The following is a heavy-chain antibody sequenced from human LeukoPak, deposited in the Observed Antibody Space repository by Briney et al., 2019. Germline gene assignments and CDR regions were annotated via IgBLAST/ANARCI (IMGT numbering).Heavy chain of an antibody. J-gene: IGHJ4*02. Sequence: SETLSLTCTVSGGSISTSDYYWSWIRQPPGRELQWLATVYYTGNTYYNPSLKSRLTISVDTSDSHFSLMVNSVTAADTAVYYCARLTKTLNFDHWGQGTLVTVSS. V-gene: IGHV4-39*02. CDR3: ARLTKTLNFDH. CDR1: GGSISTSDYY. CDR2: VYYTGNT.